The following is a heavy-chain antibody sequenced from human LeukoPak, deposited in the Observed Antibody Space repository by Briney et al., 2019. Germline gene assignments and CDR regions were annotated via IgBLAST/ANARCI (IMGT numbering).Heavy chain of an antibody. CDR1: GGSISSGDYF. V-gene: IGHV4-30-4*01. CDR2: IYYSGST. J-gene: IGHJ4*02. CDR3: ARAGSSRDDYGQSDY. D-gene: IGHD4-17*01. Sequence: SETLSLTCTVSGGSISSGDYFWSWIRQPPGKGLEWIGYIYYSGSTYYNPYLKSRVTISVDTSKNQFSLKLSSVTAADTAVYYCARAGSSRDDYGQSDYWGQGTLVTVSS.